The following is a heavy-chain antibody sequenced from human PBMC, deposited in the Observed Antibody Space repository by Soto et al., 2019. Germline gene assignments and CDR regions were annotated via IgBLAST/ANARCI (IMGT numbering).Heavy chain of an antibody. J-gene: IGHJ6*02. CDR3: ARGTTLAIFVYGMGV. CDR2: ISNDGTNK. V-gene: IGHV3-30-3*01. Sequence: QVQLEESGGGVVQPGRSLRLSCVGTGFTFSRYAMHWVRQAPGKGLEWVAVISNDGTNKYYADSVEGRITISRDNSKHTLYLQMHSLRSEDTAVYYCARGTTLAIFVYGMGVWGQGATVTVSS. CDR1: GFTFSRYA. D-gene: IGHD3-3*01.